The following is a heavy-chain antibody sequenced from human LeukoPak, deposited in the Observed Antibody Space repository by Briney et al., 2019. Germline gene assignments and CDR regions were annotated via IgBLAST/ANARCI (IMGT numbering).Heavy chain of an antibody. CDR1: GFTFSDYY. CDR3: ARDLYYYDSSGYGSSYYYMDV. Sequence: PGGSLRLSCAASGFTFSDYYMTWIRQAPGKGLEWVSYISSSGYTIYYADSVKGRFTISRDNAKNSLYLQMNSLRAEDTAVYYCARDLYYYDSSGYGSSYYYMDVWGKGTTVSISS. CDR2: ISSSGYTI. V-gene: IGHV3-11*04. D-gene: IGHD3-22*01. J-gene: IGHJ6*03.